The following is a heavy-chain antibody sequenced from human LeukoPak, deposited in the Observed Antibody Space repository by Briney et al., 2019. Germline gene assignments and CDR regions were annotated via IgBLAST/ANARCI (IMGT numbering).Heavy chain of an antibody. V-gene: IGHV1-46*01. J-gene: IGHJ4*02. CDR2: INPSGGST. D-gene: IGHD3-22*01. CDR3: ARAVTMIGSFDY. CDR1: GYTFTSYY. Sequence: ASVKVSFKASGYTFTSYYMHWVRQAPGQGLEWMGIINPSGGSTSYAQKFQGRVTMTRDTSTSTVYMELSSLRSEDTAVYYCARAVTMIGSFDYWGQGTLVTVSS.